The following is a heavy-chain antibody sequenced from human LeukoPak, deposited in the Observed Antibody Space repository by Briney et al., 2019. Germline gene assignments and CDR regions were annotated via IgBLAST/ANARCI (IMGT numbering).Heavy chain of an antibody. CDR1: GFKFDDYG. D-gene: IGHD5-12*01. CDR2: INWNGDSR. J-gene: IGHJ4*02. V-gene: IGHV3-20*04. CDR3: ARGPSGYHNT. Sequence: GGSLRLSCTASGFKFDDYGMTWVRQAPGKGLEWVSDINWNGDSRGYAHSVRGRFTIYRDNSKNSLYLQMNSLRAEDTAVYYCARGPSGYHNTGGQGTLVTVSS.